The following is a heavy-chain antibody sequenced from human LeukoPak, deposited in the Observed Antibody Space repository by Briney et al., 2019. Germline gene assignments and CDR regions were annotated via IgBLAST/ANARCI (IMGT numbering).Heavy chain of an antibody. J-gene: IGHJ5*02. V-gene: IGHV1-46*01. D-gene: IGHD3-10*01. CDR3: ARGYYGSGSYYRTYNWFDP. Sequence: ASVKVSCKASGYTFTSYYMHWVRQAPGQGLEWMGIINPSGGSTSYAQKFQGRVTMTRDMSTSTVYMELSSLRSEDTAVYYCARGYYGSGSYYRTYNWFDPWGQGTLVTVSS. CDR1: GYTFTSYY. CDR2: INPSGGST.